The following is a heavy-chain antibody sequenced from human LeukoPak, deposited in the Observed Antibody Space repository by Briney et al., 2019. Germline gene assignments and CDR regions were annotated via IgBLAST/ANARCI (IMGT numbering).Heavy chain of an antibody. Sequence: ASVKVSCKASGGTFSNYAISWVRQAPGQGLEWMGGIIPILGTANYAQKFQGRVTITADESTSTAYMELSSLRSEDTAVYYCARGYSPASYGMDVWGQGTTVTVSS. CDR1: GGTFSNYA. CDR2: IIPILGTA. D-gene: IGHD2-2*01. CDR3: ARGYSPASYGMDV. J-gene: IGHJ6*02. V-gene: IGHV1-69*01.